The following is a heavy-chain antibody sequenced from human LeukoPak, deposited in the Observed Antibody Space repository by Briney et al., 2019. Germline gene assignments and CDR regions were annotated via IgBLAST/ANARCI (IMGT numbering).Heavy chain of an antibody. V-gene: IGHV4-34*01. D-gene: IGHD4-17*01. CDR3: ARGYGDYYLYYYYYMDV. CDR2: INHSGST. J-gene: IGHJ6*03. Sequence: SETLSLTCAVYGGSFSGYYWSWIRQPPGKGLEWIGEINHSGSTNYNPSLKSRVTISVDTSKNQFSLKLSSVTAADTAVYYCARGYGDYYLYYYYYMDVWGIGTTVTVSS. CDR1: GGSFSGYY.